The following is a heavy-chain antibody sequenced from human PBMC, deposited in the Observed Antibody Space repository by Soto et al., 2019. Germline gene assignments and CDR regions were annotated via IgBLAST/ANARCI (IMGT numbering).Heavy chain of an antibody. CDR2: INWSGCST. J-gene: IGHJ3*02. Sequence: EVQLVESGGGVVRPGGSLRLSCAASGFTFEDHGMTWVRQVPGKGLEWVAEINWSGCSTSYADSVKGRFTISRDNAKNSLYLQMNSLRAEDTALYFCARDGGGAVAVDASDIWGQGTMVTVSS. CDR1: GFTFEDHG. D-gene: IGHD6-19*01. CDR3: ARDGGGAVAVDASDI. V-gene: IGHV3-20*04.